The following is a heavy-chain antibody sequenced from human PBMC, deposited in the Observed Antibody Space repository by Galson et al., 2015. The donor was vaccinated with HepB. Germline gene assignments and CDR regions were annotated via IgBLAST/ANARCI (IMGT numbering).Heavy chain of an antibody. V-gene: IGHV3-33*01. Sequence: SLRLSCAASGFTFRSYGMHWVRQAPGKGLEWVAVICYDGSNKYYADSVKGRFTISRGNSKNTPYLQMNSLIAEDTAVYYCARETRNPLDYWGQGTLVTVSS. CDR1: GFTFRSYG. J-gene: IGHJ4*02. CDR2: ICYDGSNK. CDR3: ARETRNPLDY.